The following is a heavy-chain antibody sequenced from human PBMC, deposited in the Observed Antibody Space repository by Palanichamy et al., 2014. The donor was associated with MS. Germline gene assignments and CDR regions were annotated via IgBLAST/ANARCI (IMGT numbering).Heavy chain of an antibody. CDR2: IRGSGGNT. J-gene: IGHJ6*02. CDR1: GFTFSTYD. CDR3: AKDHPLAGQFLDV. Sequence: EVQLLESGGGLVQPGGSLRLSCAASGFTFSTYDMSWVRQAPGKGLEWVSAIRGSGGNTYYADSVKGRFTISRDNSRNTLYPQMNSLRAEDTALYYCAKDHPLAGQFLDVWGQGTTVTVSS. V-gene: IGHV3-23*01. D-gene: IGHD4-11*01.